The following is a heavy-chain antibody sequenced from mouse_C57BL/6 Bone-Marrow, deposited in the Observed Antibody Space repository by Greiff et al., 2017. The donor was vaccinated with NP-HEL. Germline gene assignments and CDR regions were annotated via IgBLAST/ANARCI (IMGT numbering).Heavy chain of an antibody. Sequence: EVQVVESGGGLVKPGGSLKLSCAASGFTFSSYAMSWVRQTPEKRLEWVATISDGGSYTYYPDNVKGRFTISRDNAKNNLYLQMSHLKSEDTAMYYCARGSSGTAMDYWGQGTSVTVSS. V-gene: IGHV5-4*01. D-gene: IGHD4-1*01. CDR2: ISDGGSYT. J-gene: IGHJ4*01. CDR1: GFTFSSYA. CDR3: ARGSSGTAMDY.